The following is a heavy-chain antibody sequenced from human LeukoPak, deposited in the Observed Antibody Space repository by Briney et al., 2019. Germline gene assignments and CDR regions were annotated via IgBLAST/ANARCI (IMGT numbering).Heavy chain of an antibody. V-gene: IGHV4-4*07. CDR2: IYTSGST. D-gene: IGHD6-13*01. CDR1: GGSISSYY. Sequence: KPSETLSLTCTVSGGSISSYYWSWIRQPAGKGLEWLGRIYTSGSTNYNPSLKSRVTMSVDTSKNQFSLKLSSVTAADTAVYYCARDHSSSWYSLPGYWGQGTLVTVSS. J-gene: IGHJ4*02. CDR3: ARDHSSSWYSLPGY.